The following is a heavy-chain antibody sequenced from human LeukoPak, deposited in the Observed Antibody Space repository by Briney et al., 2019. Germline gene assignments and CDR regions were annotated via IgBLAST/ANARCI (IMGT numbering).Heavy chain of an antibody. CDR2: VYSIGRT. D-gene: IGHD3-10*01. Sequence: PSQTLSLTCTVSGGSISSYYWSWIRQPAGKGLEWIGRVYSIGRTNYNPSPKSRGTISVDTSKNRCSLELSSVTAAETAVYYCARERLAMVRGVIPKEAWGWFDPWGQGTLVTVSS. V-gene: IGHV4-4*07. CDR3: ARERLAMVRGVIPKEAWGWFDP. J-gene: IGHJ5*02. CDR1: GGSISSYY.